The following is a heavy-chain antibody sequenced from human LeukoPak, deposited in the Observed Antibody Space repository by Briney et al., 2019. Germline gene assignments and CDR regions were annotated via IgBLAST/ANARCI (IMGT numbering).Heavy chain of an antibody. V-gene: IGHV3-7*01. CDR1: GFTFSSSW. J-gene: IGHJ4*02. Sequence: GGSLRLSCAASGFTFSSSWMTWVRQAPGKGLEWVANIKEDGSEKYYVDSVKGRFTISRDNAKNSLYLQMNSLRAEDTAVYYCARDQRASPAAADYWGQGTLDTVSS. CDR2: IKEDGSEK. CDR3: ARDQRASPAAADY. D-gene: IGHD2-15*01.